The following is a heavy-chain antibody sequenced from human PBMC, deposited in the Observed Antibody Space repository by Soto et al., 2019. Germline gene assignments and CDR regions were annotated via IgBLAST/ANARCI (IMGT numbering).Heavy chain of an antibody. CDR3: ARSPYYDSSGYHPGWFDP. Sequence: GGSLRLSCAASGFTFSYYYMSWIRQSPGKGLEWVSYISSSSSYTNYADSVKGRFTISRDNAKNSLYLQMNSLRAEDTAVYYCARSPYYDSSGYHPGWFDPWGQGTLVTVSS. CDR1: GFTFSYYY. V-gene: IGHV3-11*06. CDR2: ISSSSSYT. D-gene: IGHD3-22*01. J-gene: IGHJ5*02.